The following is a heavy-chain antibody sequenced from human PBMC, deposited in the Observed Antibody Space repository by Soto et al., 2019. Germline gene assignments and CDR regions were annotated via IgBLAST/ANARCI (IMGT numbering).Heavy chain of an antibody. D-gene: IGHD3-22*01. CDR3: AKDWYDSSAYENFDD. V-gene: IGHV3-33*06. J-gene: IGHJ4*02. CDR2: IWYDGSNK. CDR1: GFTFSSYG. Sequence: PGGSLRLSCAASGFTFSSYGMHWVRQAPGKGLEWVAVIWYDGSNKYYADSVKGRFTISRDNSKNTLYLQMNSLRAEDTAVYYCAKDWYDSSAYENFDDWGQGTLVTVSS.